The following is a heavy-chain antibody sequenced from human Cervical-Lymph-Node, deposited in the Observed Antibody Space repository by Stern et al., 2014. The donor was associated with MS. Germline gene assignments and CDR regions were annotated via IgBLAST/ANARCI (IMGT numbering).Heavy chain of an antibody. J-gene: IGHJ5*01. CDR3: TKAWDS. V-gene: IGHV1-8*01. CDR2: MSPDSGDT. CDR1: GYNFISDD. Sequence: MQLVQSGAEVRKPGASVRVSCKTSGYNFISDDINWVRQATGQGLEGMGWMSPDSGDTGYAQKFQGRLTITGDTSINTAYMELTSLSSEDSAVYYCTKAWDSWGQGTLVTVSS.